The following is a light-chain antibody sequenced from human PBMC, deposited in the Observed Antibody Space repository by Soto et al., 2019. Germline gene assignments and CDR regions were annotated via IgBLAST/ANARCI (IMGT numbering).Light chain of an antibody. CDR3: QHYSYSRYFS. CDR2: GVS. J-gene: IGKJ3*01. Sequence: EIVLTQSPGTLSLSPGERATLSCRASQSVSHNYLAWYQQKPGQAPRLLIYGVSYRATGIPDRFSGSGYGTDFTLTISRLEPEDFAVYYCQHYSYSRYFSFGPGTKVDIK. CDR1: QSVSHNY. V-gene: IGKV3-20*01.